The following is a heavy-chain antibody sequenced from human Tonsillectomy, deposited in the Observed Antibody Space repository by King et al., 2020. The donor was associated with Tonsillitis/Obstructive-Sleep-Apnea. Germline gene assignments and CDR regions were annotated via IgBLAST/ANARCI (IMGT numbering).Heavy chain of an antibody. V-gene: IGHV3-30*04. CDR3: ARDVGRSSGGQFDY. CDR1: GFTFSSYA. J-gene: IGHJ4*02. CDR2: ISYDGSNK. Sequence: VQLVESGGGVVQPGRSLRLSCAASGFTFSSYAMHWVRQAPGKGLEWVAVISYDGSNKYYADSVKGRFTISRDNSKNTLYLQMNSLRAEDTAVYYCARDVGRSSGGQFDYWGQGTLVTVSS. D-gene: IGHD3-22*01.